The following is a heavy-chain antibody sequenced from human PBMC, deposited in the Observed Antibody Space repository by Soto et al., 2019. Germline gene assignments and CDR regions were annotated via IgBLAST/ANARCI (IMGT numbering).Heavy chain of an antibody. D-gene: IGHD6-19*01. V-gene: IGHV4-59*01. Sequence: SETLPLTCTVSGGYISSYNWRWTRQPPGKGLAWIGYIDYSGSTNSNPSLKSRVTISVDTSKNQFSLKLTSVTAADTAVYYCGRGGIAVGGTGMDVWGQGTMVTVSS. CDR2: IDYSGST. CDR1: GGYISSYN. J-gene: IGHJ6*02. CDR3: GRGGIAVGGTGMDV.